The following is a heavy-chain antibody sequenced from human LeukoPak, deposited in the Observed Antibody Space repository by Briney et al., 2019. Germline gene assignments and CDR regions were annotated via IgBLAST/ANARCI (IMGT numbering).Heavy chain of an antibody. J-gene: IGHJ4*02. D-gene: IGHD3-22*01. CDR1: GFTFSSYG. Sequence: PGGSLRLSCAASGFTFSSYGMHWVRQAPGKGLEWVAVIWYDGTNKYYADSVKGRFTISRDNSKNTLFLQMNILRAEDTAVYYCARAAYDSSGYLTLWGQGTLAAVSS. V-gene: IGHV3-33*01. CDR2: IWYDGTNK. CDR3: ARAAYDSSGYLTL.